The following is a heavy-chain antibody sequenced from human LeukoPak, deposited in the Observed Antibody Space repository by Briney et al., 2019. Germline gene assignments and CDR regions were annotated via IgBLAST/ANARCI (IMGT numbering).Heavy chain of an antibody. J-gene: IGHJ4*02. V-gene: IGHV1-69*05. D-gene: IGHD3-9*01. CDR3: ARALPNYDILTGPVDY. CDR2: IIPIFGTA. CDR1: GGTFSSYA. Sequence: SVKVSCKASGGTFSSYAISWVRQAPGQGLEWMGGIIPIFGTANYAQKLQGRVTMTTDTSTSTAYMELRSLRSDDTAVYYCARALPNYDILTGPVDYWGQGTLVTVSS.